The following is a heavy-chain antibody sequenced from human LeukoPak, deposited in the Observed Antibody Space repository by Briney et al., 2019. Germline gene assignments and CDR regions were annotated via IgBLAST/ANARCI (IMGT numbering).Heavy chain of an antibody. V-gene: IGHV3-74*01. D-gene: IGHD1-1*01. Sequence: PGGSLRLSCAASGFTFSTSWMHWVRQAPGKGLVWVSRINSDGSGTTYADSVKGRFTISRDNSKNTLYLQMNSLSAEDTAVYYCAKLGHTWSVPNDYWGQGTLVTVSS. CDR3: AKLGHTWSVPNDY. CDR2: INSDGSGT. CDR1: GFTFSTSW. J-gene: IGHJ4*02.